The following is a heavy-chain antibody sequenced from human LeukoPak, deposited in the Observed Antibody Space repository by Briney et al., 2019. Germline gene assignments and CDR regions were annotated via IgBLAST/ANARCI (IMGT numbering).Heavy chain of an antibody. Sequence: GGSLRLSCAASGFIFSTYSMNWVRQATGKGLEWVSYIVGSSSTKYYADSVKGRFTISRDNAKNSLYLQMDSLRAEDTAVYYCATDSPETAAFDYWGQGTLVTVSS. CDR3: ATDSPETAAFDY. J-gene: IGHJ4*02. CDR1: GFIFSTYS. D-gene: IGHD1-1*01. CDR2: IVGSSSTK. V-gene: IGHV3-48*04.